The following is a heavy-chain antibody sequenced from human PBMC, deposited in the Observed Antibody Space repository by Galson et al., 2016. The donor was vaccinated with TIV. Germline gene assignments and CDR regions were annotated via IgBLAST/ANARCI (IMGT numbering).Heavy chain of an antibody. J-gene: IGHJ3*02. Sequence: SLRLSCAASGFSFSTYGLHWVRQAPGKGLEWVAIISYDGNNKYYADSVKGRFTISRDNSKDTLYLQMNNLRAEDTAVYYCAKINYQSLLSDAFDIWGQGTMVTVSS. CDR1: GFSFSTYG. CDR3: AKINYQSLLSDAFDI. CDR2: ISYDGNNK. V-gene: IGHV3-30*18. D-gene: IGHD2-15*01.